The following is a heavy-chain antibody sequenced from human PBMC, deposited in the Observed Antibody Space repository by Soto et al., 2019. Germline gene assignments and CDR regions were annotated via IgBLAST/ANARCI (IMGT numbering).Heavy chain of an antibody. V-gene: IGHV3-33*01. Sequence: PGGSLRLSCAASGFTFSSYGMHWVRQAPGKGLEWVAVIWYDGSNKYYADSVKGRFTISRDNSKNTLYLQMNSLRAEDTAVYYCTSTGTGDAFDIRGQGTMVNVSS. J-gene: IGHJ3*02. D-gene: IGHD4-17*01. CDR1: GFTFSSYG. CDR3: TSTGTGDAFDI. CDR2: IWYDGSNK.